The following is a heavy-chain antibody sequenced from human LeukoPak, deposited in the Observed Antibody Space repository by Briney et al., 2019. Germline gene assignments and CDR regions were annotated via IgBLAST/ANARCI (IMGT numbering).Heavy chain of an antibody. V-gene: IGHV4-59*01. CDR2: IYYSGST. D-gene: IGHD2-21*01. CDR1: SGSISSYY. CDR3: ARDNGGARWLVD. Sequence: SETLSLTCTVSSGSISSYYWSWIRQPPGKGLEWIGYIYYSGSTNYNPSLKSRVTISVDTSKKQFSLKLTSVTAADTAVYYCARDNGGARWLVDWGQGTLVTVSS. J-gene: IGHJ4*02.